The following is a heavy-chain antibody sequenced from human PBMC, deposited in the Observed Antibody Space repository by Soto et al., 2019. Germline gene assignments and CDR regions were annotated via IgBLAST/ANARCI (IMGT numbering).Heavy chain of an antibody. D-gene: IGHD4-17*01. CDR1: GGSISNYY. CDR3: AATVTDRPYYFDY. V-gene: IGHV4-59*06. Sequence: PSETLSLTCTVSGGSISNYYWSWVRQPPGKGLEWIGYIYHSGSTNYNPSLKSRVTISVDTSKNQFSLKLSSVTAADTAVYYCAATVTDRPYYFDYWGQGTLVTVS. CDR2: IYHSGST. J-gene: IGHJ4*02.